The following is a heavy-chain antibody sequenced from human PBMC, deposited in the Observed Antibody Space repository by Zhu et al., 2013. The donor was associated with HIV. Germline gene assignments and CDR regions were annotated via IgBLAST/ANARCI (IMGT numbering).Heavy chain of an antibody. D-gene: IGHD3-16*01. Sequence: EVHLVQSGAEVKKPGTTVTISCRVSGYTFTDFYIHWVRQAPVGGLEWVGLVDPEDDETTYAEKFRGRVTIIADTSMSTVYLQLKYLRHEDTGIYYCAVGGFDPVGPG. V-gene: IGHV1-69-2*01. CDR3: AVGGFDP. J-gene: IGHJ5*02. CDR1: GYTFTDFY. CDR2: VDPEDDET.